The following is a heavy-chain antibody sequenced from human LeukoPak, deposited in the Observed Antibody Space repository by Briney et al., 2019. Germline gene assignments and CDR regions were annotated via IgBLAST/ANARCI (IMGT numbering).Heavy chain of an antibody. V-gene: IGHV3-48*03. CDR3: ASSTQWLGNYFDY. Sequence: GGSLRLSCAASGFTFSSYEMDWVRQAPGEVLEWVSYISSSGSNIYYAGSGKGRFTISRDNAKNSLYLQRNSLRAEDTAAYYCASSTQWLGNYFDYWGQGTLVTVSS. CDR2: ISSSGSNI. J-gene: IGHJ4*02. CDR1: GFTFSSYE. D-gene: IGHD6-19*01.